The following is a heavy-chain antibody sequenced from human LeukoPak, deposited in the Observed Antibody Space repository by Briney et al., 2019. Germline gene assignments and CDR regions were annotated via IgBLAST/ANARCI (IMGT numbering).Heavy chain of an antibody. V-gene: IGHV3-7*01. CDR1: GFTFSSYW. CDR3: ARDGVGAIGAFDI. Sequence: PGGSLRLSCAASGFTFSSYWMSWVRQAPGKGLEWVANIKQDGSEKYYVDSVKGRFTISRDNAKNSLYLQMNSLRAEDTAVYYCARDGVGAIGAFDIWGQGTMVTVSS. CDR2: IKQDGSEK. J-gene: IGHJ3*02. D-gene: IGHD1-26*01.